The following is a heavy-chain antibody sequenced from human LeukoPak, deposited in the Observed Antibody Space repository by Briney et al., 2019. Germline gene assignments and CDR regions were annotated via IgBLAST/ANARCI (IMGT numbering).Heavy chain of an antibody. CDR2: ISKDGSHE. CDR1: GFTFSSFG. Sequence: GGSLRLSCAASGFTFSSFGMHWVRQAPGKGLEWVSLISKDGSHEFYADSVKGRFTISRDNFKNSLFLDMTSLGPEDTAVYYCARDWFESGWHLDYWGQGALVAVSS. D-gene: IGHD6-19*01. V-gene: IGHV3-30*13. J-gene: IGHJ4*02. CDR3: ARDWFESGWHLDY.